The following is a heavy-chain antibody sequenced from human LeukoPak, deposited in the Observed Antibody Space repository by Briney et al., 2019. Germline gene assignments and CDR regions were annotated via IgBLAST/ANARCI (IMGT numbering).Heavy chain of an antibody. D-gene: IGHD4-17*01. CDR1: GYTFTSYG. Sequence: ASVKVSCKASGYTFTSYGISWVRQAPGQGLEWMGWISAYNGNTNYAQKLQGRVTMTTDTSTSTAYMELRSLRSDDTAVYYCARFYGDYVASYYYYMDVWGKGTTVTVSS. CDR2: ISAYNGNT. J-gene: IGHJ6*03. V-gene: IGHV1-18*01. CDR3: ARFYGDYVASYYYYMDV.